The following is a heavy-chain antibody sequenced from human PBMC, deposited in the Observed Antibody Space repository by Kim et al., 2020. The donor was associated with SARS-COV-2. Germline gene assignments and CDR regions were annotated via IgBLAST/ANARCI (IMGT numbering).Heavy chain of an antibody. CDR1: GGSFSGYY. D-gene: IGHD3-9*01. V-gene: IGHV4-34*01. J-gene: IGHJ6*02. CDR2: INHSGST. Sequence: SETLSLTCAVYGGSFSGYYWSWIRQPPGKGLEWIGEINHSGSTNYNPSLKSRVTISVDTSKNQFSLKLSSVTAADTAVYYCARGYFGYYYYYGMDVWGQGTTVTVSS. CDR3: ARGYFGYYYYYGMDV.